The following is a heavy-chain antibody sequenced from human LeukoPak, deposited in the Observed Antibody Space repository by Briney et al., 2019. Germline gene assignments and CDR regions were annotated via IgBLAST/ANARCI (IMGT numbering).Heavy chain of an antibody. V-gene: IGHV1-2*02. Sequence: ASVKVSCTASGYTFTGYYMHCVRQAPGQGLEWMGWINPNCGGTNYAQKVQGRVTMTRDTSISTAYMELSRLRSDDTAVYYCAKSHTAMDLYWFDPWGQGTLVTVSS. CDR1: GYTFTGYY. D-gene: IGHD5-18*01. CDR2: INPNCGGT. CDR3: AKSHTAMDLYWFDP. J-gene: IGHJ5*02.